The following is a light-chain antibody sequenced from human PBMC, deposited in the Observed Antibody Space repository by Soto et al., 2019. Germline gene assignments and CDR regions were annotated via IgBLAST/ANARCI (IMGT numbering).Light chain of an antibody. Sequence: DIVLTQSPLSLPVTPGEPASISCRSSQSLLHSNGNIYLDWYLQKPGQSPQLLIDLGSIRASGGPDRFSGSGSGTDFTLKITRGEAEDVGVYYCMQPIQAPRTFGLGTKVEIK. CDR1: QSLLHSNGNIY. CDR3: MQPIQAPRT. CDR2: LGS. V-gene: IGKV2-28*01. J-gene: IGKJ1*01.